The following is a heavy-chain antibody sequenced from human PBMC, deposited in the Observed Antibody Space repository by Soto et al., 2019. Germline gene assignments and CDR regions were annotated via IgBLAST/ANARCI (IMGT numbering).Heavy chain of an antibody. D-gene: IGHD6-19*01. V-gene: IGHV1-69*13. J-gene: IGHJ4*02. CDR2: IIPLFGTA. Sequence: ASVKVSCKTSGGTFSTYAIYWVRQAPGQGLEWMGAIIPLFGTADYAQKFQGRVTITADESTSTAYMELSSLRSEDTAVYYCARPKGSYSSGYYYFDYRGQGTLVTVSS. CDR3: ARPKGSYSSGYYYFDY. CDR1: GGTFSTYA.